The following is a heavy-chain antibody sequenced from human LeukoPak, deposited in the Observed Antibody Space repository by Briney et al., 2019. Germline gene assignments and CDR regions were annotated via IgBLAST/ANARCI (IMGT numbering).Heavy chain of an antibody. Sequence: ASVKVSCKASGGTFSSYAISWVRQAPGQGLEWMGGIIPIFGTANYAQKFRGRVTITADESTSTAYMELSSLRSEDTAVYYCARAKPSFYSSSWYSNDAFDIWGQGTMVTVSS. J-gene: IGHJ3*02. D-gene: IGHD6-13*01. CDR2: IIPIFGTA. CDR3: ARAKPSFYSSSWYSNDAFDI. V-gene: IGHV1-69*13. CDR1: GGTFSSYA.